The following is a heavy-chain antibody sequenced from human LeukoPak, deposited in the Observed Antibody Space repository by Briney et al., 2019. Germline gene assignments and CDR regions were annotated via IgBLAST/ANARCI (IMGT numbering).Heavy chain of an antibody. V-gene: IGHV3-23*01. CDR3: ASRTRGYSSSSIPRGAFDI. CDR2: ISGSGGST. D-gene: IGHD6-6*01. J-gene: IGHJ3*02. Sequence: PGGSLRLSCAASGFTFSSYAMSWVRQAPGKGLEWVSAISGSGGSTYYADSVKGRFTISRDNSKNTLYLQMNSLRAEDTAVYYCASRTRGYSSSSIPRGAFDIWGQGTMVTVSS. CDR1: GFTFSSYA.